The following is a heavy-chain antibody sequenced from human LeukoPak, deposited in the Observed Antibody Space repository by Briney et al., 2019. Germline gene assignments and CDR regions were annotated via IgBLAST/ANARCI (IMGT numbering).Heavy chain of an antibody. V-gene: IGHV3-21*01. D-gene: IGHD6-19*01. CDR2: ISSSSSYI. Sequence: PGGSLRLSCAASGFTFSSYAMNWVRQAPGKGLEWVSSISSSSSYIYYADSVKGRFTISRDNAKNSLYLQMNSLRAEDTAVYYCARGALAVAGRGSFDYWGQGTLVTVSS. CDR1: GFTFSSYA. J-gene: IGHJ4*02. CDR3: ARGALAVAGRGSFDY.